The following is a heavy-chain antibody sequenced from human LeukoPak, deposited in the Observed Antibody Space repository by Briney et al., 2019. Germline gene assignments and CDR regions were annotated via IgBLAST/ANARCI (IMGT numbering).Heavy chain of an antibody. CDR2: IYTSGST. Sequence: KPSETLSLTCTVSGGSISSYYWSWIRQPAGKGLEWIGRIYTSGSTNYNPSLKSRVTMSVDTSKNQFSLKLSSVTAADTAVYYCARRDLVVTNDAFDIWGQGTMVTVSS. CDR3: ARRDLVVTNDAFDI. CDR1: GGSISSYY. D-gene: IGHD2-2*01. J-gene: IGHJ3*02. V-gene: IGHV4-4*07.